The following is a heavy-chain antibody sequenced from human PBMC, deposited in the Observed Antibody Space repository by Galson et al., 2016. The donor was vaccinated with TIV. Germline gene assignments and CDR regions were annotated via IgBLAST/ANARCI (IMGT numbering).Heavy chain of an antibody. CDR2: IYYTGTT. V-gene: IGHV4-39*07. J-gene: IGHJ4*02. Sequence: TCTVSGGSVSHTSYYWGWIRQPPGKGLEWIGTIYYTGTTFYNPSLESRVTISVDTSKNQFSLRLSSVSAADTAVYFCARTTGAGIAARVLFDFWGQGTLVTVSS. D-gene: IGHD6-6*01. CDR3: ARTTGAGIAARVLFDF. CDR1: GGSVSHTSYY.